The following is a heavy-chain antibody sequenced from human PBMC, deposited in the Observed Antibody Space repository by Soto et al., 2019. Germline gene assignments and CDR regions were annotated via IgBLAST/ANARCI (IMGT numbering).Heavy chain of an antibody. D-gene: IGHD3-10*01. CDR3: GRGYGSGSYSGFDP. CDR2: IYSGGST. Sequence: EVQLVESGGGLVQPGGSLRLSCAASGFTVSSNYMSWVRQAPGKGLEWVSVIYSGGSTYYADSVKGRFTISRDNSKNTLYLQMNGLRAEDMAVYYCGRGYGSGSYSGFDPWGPGTLVTVSS. V-gene: IGHV3-66*01. J-gene: IGHJ5*02. CDR1: GFTVSSNY.